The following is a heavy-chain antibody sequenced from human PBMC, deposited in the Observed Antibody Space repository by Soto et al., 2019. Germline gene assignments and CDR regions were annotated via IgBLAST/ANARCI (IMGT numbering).Heavy chain of an antibody. CDR3: AKFAIPIITMVRGVIIGGGPYFDY. CDR1: GFTFSSYA. J-gene: IGHJ4*02. D-gene: IGHD3-10*01. V-gene: IGHV3-23*01. Sequence: EVQLLESGGGLVQPGGSLRLSCAASGFTFSSYAMSWVRQAPGKGLEWVSAISGSGGSTYYADSVKGRFTISRDNSKNTLYLQMNSLRAEDTAVYYCAKFAIPIITMVRGVIIGGGPYFDYWGQGTLVTVSS. CDR2: ISGSGGST.